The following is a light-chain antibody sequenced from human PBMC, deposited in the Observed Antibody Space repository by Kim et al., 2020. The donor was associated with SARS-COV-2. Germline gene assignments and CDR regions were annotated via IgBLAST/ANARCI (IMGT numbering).Light chain of an antibody. CDR3: QHYDSYPPT. Sequence: DIQMTQSPSSLSASVGDRAFITCRASQPINNFLAWFQQKPGKAPKSLIYAASSLQSGVPSRFSGSGSGTDFTLTITNVQPEDSATYYCQHYDSYPPTFGQGTRLEIK. J-gene: IGKJ5*01. CDR2: AAS. CDR1: QPINNF. V-gene: IGKV1-16*01.